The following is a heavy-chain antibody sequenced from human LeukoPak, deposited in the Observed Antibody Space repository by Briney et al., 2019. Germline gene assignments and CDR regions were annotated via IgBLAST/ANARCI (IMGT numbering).Heavy chain of an antibody. J-gene: IGHJ4*02. CDR1: GFTFSSYA. CDR2: ISYDGSNK. Sequence: GGSLRLSCAASGFTFSSYAMHWVRQAPGKGLEWVAVISYDGSNKYYADSVKGRFTISRDNSKNTLYLQMNSLRAEDTAVYYCAKDLNIYGDYPDYWGQGTLVTVSS. V-gene: IGHV3-30-3*01. D-gene: IGHD4-17*01. CDR3: AKDLNIYGDYPDY.